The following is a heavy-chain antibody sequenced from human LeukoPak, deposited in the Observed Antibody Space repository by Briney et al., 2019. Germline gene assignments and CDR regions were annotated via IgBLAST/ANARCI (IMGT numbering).Heavy chain of an antibody. J-gene: IGHJ4*02. V-gene: IGHV4-39*01. Sequence: SETLSLPCTVSGGSISSSNYYCGWARPPPGEGLEWIGSLSYGGSTYSNPSLMSRVTISVDTSKTQFSLELSSVTAADTAVYYCVRIDYGGSFDRWGQGTLVTVSS. CDR3: VRIDYGGSFDR. CDR2: LSYGGST. D-gene: IGHD4-23*01. CDR1: GGSISSSNYY.